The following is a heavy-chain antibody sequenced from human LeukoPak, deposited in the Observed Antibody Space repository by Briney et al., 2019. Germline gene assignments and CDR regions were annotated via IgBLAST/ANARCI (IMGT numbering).Heavy chain of an antibody. CDR3: ARVNYDSSGYPITPLDAFDI. Sequence: GASVKVSCKASGYTFTSYGIGWVRQAPGQGLEWMGWISAYNGNTNYAQKLQGRVTMTTDTSTSTAYMELRSLRSDDTAVYYCARVNYDSSGYPITPLDAFDIWGQGTMVTVSS. CDR1: GYTFTSYG. V-gene: IGHV1-18*01. CDR2: ISAYNGNT. J-gene: IGHJ3*02. D-gene: IGHD3-22*01.